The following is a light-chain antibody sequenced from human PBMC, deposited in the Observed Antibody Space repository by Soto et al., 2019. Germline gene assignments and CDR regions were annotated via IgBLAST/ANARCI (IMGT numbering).Light chain of an antibody. Sequence: QSVLTQPPSASGTPGQRVTISCSGSSSNIGSNTVNWYQQLPGTAPKLLIYTNNQRPSGVPDRFSASKSGTSASLAISGLKSEDEADYYCAAWDDSLNGWVFGGGTKLTVL. CDR3: AAWDDSLNGWV. J-gene: IGLJ3*02. CDR1: SSNIGSNT. CDR2: TNN. V-gene: IGLV1-44*01.